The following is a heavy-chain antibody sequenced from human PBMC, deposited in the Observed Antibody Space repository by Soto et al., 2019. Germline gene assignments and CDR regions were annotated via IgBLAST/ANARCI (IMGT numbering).Heavy chain of an antibody. CDR2: IHGTGSA. V-gene: IGHV4-4*07. CDR3: AREEQLGPYYYYALDV. CDR1: DGSISSSY. D-gene: IGHD1-26*01. J-gene: IGHJ6*02. Sequence: TLSLTCTVSDGSISSSYWSWIRQPAGQGLEWIGRIHGTGSARYNPSLKTRVTMSVDTSKNQFSLKLISVTAADTAVYYCAREEQLGPYYYYALDVWGQGTTVTVSS.